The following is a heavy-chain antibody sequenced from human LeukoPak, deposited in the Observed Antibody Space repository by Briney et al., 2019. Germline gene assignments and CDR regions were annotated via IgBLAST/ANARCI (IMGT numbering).Heavy chain of an antibody. CDR3: AGERYYYDSSGYDSYCDF. V-gene: IGHV4-4*07. Sequence: PSETLSLTCTVSGGSISSYYWSWIRQPAGKGLEWVGRIYTSGSTNYNPSLKSRVTISVDTSKNQFSLKRSAVTAAAPAGYYCAGERYYYDSSGYDSYCDFWRQGTRVTVSS. CDR1: GGSISSYY. CDR2: IYTSGST. D-gene: IGHD3-22*01. J-gene: IGHJ4*02.